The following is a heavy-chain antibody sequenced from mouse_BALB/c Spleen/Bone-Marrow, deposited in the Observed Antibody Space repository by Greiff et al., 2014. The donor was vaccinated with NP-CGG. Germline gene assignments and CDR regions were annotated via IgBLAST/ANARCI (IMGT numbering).Heavy chain of an antibody. D-gene: IGHD5-5*01. Sequence: EVQRVESGGGLVKPGGSLKLSCAASGFAFSSYDMSWVRQTPEKRLEWVAYISSGGGSTYYPDTVKGRFTISRDNAKNTLYLQMSSLKSEDTAMYYCARTTPYAMDYWGQETSVTVSS. V-gene: IGHV5-12-1*01. J-gene: IGHJ4*01. CDR3: ARTTPYAMDY. CDR1: GFAFSSYD. CDR2: ISSGGGST.